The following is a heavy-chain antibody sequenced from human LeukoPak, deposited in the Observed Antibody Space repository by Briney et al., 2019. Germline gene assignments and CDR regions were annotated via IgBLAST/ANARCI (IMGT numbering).Heavy chain of an antibody. V-gene: IGHV1-8*02. CDR3: ARGESPSYYYGMDV. CDR1: GYTFTSYG. CDR2: MNPNSGNT. J-gene: IGHJ6*02. Sequence: ASVKVSCKASGYTFTSYGINWVRQATGQGLEWMGWMNPNSGNTGYAQKFQGRVTMTRNTSISTAYMELSSLRSEDTAVYYCARGESPSYYYGMDVWGQGTTVTVSS.